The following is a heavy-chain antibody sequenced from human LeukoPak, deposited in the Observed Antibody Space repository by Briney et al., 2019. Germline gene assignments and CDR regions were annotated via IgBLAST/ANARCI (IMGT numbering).Heavy chain of an antibody. J-gene: IGHJ4*02. D-gene: IGHD1-14*01. Sequence: GGSLRLSCAASGFTFSSYEMDWVRQAPGRGLEWVSYIGNTGRTIYYADSVQGRFTISRDNAKNSLYLQMNSLRAEDTAIYYCVRGDRYFFDFWGQGTLVTVSS. V-gene: IGHV3-48*03. CDR3: VRGDRYFFDF. CDR1: GFTFSSYE. CDR2: IGNTGRTI.